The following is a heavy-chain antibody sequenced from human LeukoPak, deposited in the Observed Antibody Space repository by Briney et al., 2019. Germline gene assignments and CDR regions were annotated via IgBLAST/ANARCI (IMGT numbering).Heavy chain of an antibody. CDR2: ISRSSSYI. V-gene: IGHV3-21*01. J-gene: IGHJ4*02. D-gene: IGHD5-18*01. CDR1: GFTFSSYS. Sequence: GGSLRLSCAASGFTFSSYSMNWVRQAPGKGLEWVSSISRSSSYIYYGDSVKGRFTISRDNAKNSLYLQMNSLRAEDTAVYYCARVVWGWDTAMPTPFDYWGQGTLVTVSS. CDR3: ARVVWGWDTAMPTPFDY.